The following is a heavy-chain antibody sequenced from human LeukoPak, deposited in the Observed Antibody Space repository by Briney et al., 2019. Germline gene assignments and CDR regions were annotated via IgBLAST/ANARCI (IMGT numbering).Heavy chain of an antibody. J-gene: IGHJ4*02. Sequence: PSETLSLTCTVSGVSISSGNYYWRWLRQPAGKGPEWIGHIYSSGTTNYNPSLKSRVTMSVDTSKNQFSLKLTSVTAADTAVYYCAREAGSYDSSGYYSLYYSFDYWGQGTLVTVSS. D-gene: IGHD3-22*01. V-gene: IGHV4-61*09. CDR2: IYSSGTT. CDR3: AREAGSYDSSGYYSLYYSFDY. CDR1: GVSISSGNYY.